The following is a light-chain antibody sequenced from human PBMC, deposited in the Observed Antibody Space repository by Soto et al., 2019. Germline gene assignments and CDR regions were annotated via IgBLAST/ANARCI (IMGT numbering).Light chain of an antibody. CDR2: KIS. CDR3: MQATQFPVT. CDR1: QSLVNSDGNTY. J-gene: IGKJ2*01. Sequence: DIVMTQTPLSSPVTLGQPASISCRSSQSLVNSDGNTYLSWLQQRPGQPPRRLIYKISNRFSGVPDRFSGSGAGTDFTLKISRVEAEDVGVYYCMQATQFPVTFGQGTKLEIK. V-gene: IGKV2-24*01.